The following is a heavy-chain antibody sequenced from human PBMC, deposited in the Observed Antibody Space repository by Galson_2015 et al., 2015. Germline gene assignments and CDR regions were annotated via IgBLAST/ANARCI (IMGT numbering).Heavy chain of an antibody. CDR2: ISDHGATA. CDR1: GVIFNSYT. Sequence: ALRLSRAASGVIFNSYTMNWVRQAPGKGLEWVSGISDHGATANYAYSVKGRFTTSRDNSKNQLYLKMNCLSAEDTAVYYCAKDLSCSYYTWNDRIWGQGTMFTVSS. CDR3: AKDLSCSYYTWNDRI. D-gene: IGHD1-20*01. V-gene: IGHV3-23*01. J-gene: IGHJ3*02.